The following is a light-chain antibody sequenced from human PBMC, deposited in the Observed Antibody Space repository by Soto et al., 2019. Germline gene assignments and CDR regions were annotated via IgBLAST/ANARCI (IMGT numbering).Light chain of an antibody. CDR1: QSISTW. CDR3: QDYNSWT. J-gene: IGKJ1*01. V-gene: IGKV1-5*03. Sequence: DIQMTQSPSTLSASVGDRVTITCRASQSISTWLSWCQQKPGKAPKVLIYKASNLQSGVSSRFSGSGSGTEFTLTISSLQPDDFATYYCQDYNSWTFGQGTKVEI. CDR2: KAS.